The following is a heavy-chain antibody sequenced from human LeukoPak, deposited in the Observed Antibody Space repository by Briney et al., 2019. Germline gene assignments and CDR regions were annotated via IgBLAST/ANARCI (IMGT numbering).Heavy chain of an antibody. CDR3: ARMGRGVTSPL. J-gene: IGHJ4*02. CDR2: IYTSGRT. V-gene: IGHV4-61*02. D-gene: IGHD4-23*01. CDR1: GGSISSDTYY. Sequence: PSETLSLTCTVSGGSISSDTYYWNWIRQPAGKGLEWIGRIYTSGRTNYNPSLKSRVTISVDTSKNQFSLNLSSVTAADTAVYYCARMGRGVTSPLWGQGTLVTVSS.